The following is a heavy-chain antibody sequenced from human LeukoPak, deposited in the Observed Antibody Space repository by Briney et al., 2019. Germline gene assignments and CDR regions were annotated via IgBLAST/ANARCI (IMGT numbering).Heavy chain of an antibody. CDR2: IKGDGSAK. J-gene: IGHJ3*02. Sequence: GGSLRLSCAASGFAFSDSWMTWIRQAPGKGLEWVAFIKGDGSAKKYVDSVKGRFTISRDNAKNSLFPQMNSLRAEDTAVYYCARDRGWIQHDIWGQGTMVTVSS. V-gene: IGHV3-7*01. CDR3: ARDRGWIQHDI. CDR1: GFAFSDSW. D-gene: IGHD5-18*01.